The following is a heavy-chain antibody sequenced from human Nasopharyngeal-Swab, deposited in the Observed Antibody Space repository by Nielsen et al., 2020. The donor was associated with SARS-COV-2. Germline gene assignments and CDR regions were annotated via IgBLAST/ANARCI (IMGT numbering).Heavy chain of an antibody. D-gene: IGHD3-22*01. J-gene: IGHJ4*02. CDR2: ISYDGNNK. Sequence: GSLKISCAASGFTFRSYAMHWVRQAPGKGLEWGAVISYDGNNKYYADSVKGRFTISRDNSKNTLYLQMNSLRAEDTAVYYCARDRYYDSSGYYYGPTTGGEIYYWGQGTLVTVSS. CDR1: GFTFRSYA. CDR3: ARDRYYDSSGYYYGPTTGGEIYY. V-gene: IGHV3-30*04.